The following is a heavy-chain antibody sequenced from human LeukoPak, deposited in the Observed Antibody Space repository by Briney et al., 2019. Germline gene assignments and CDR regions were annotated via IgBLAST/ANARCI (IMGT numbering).Heavy chain of an antibody. CDR2: IYYSGST. CDR3: ARIPGSSWYVGPIDY. CDR1: GGSISSYY. Sequence: SETLSLTCTVSGGSISSYYWSWIRQPPGKGLEWIGYIYYSGSTNYNPSLKSRVTISVDTSKNQFSLKLSSVTAADTAVYYCARIPGSSWYVGPIDYWGQGTLVTVSS. J-gene: IGHJ4*02. V-gene: IGHV4-59*12. D-gene: IGHD6-13*01.